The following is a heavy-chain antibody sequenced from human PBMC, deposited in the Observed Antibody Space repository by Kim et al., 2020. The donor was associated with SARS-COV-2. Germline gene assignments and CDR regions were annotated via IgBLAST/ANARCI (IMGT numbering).Heavy chain of an antibody. Sequence: VYAASVKGRFTISRDHAKSSLVLQMNRLRPEDTALYYCVREPDAVWSIDYWGQGALVTVSS. V-gene: IGHV3-9*01. CDR3: VREPDAVWSIDY. D-gene: IGHD2-2*01. J-gene: IGHJ4*02.